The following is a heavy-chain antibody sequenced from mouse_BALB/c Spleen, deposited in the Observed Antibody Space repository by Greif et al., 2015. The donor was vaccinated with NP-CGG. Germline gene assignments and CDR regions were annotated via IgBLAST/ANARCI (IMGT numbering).Heavy chain of an antibody. J-gene: IGHJ4*01. CDR2: IWGDGST. CDR1: GFSLTGYG. CDR3: ARGGDLYDGYPYAMDY. Sequence: VHLVESGPGLVAPSQSLSITCTVSGFSLTGYGVNWVRQPPGKGLEWLGMIWGDGSTDYNSALKSRLSISKDNSKSQVFLKMNSLQTDDTARYYCARGGDLYDGYPYAMDYWGQGTSVTVSS. D-gene: IGHD2-3*01. V-gene: IGHV2-6-7*01.